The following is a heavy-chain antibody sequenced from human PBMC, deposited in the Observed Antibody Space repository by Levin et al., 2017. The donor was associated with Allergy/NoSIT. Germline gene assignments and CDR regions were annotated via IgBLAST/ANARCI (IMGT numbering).Heavy chain of an antibody. J-gene: IGHJ3*02. V-gene: IGHV3-53*01. Sequence: PGGSLRLSCAASGFTVSSYYMSWVRQAPGKGLEWVSIMQTGDDTYHADPVKGRFAVSRDNSKNTLYLQMNSLRAEDTAVYFCARGGALDIWGQGTMVTVSS. CDR3: ARGGALDI. D-gene: IGHD3-16*01. CDR1: GFTVSSYY. CDR2: MQTGDDT.